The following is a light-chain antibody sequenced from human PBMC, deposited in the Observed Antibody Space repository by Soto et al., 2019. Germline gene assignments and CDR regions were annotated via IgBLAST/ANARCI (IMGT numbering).Light chain of an antibody. CDR3: ASWDDSLSAVV. Sequence: QSVLTQPPSASGTPGQRVTISCSGSRSNIEYNYVYWYQLLPETAPKLLIYSSDQRTSGVPDRFSASKSGASASLAISGLRSEDEADYYCASWDDSLSAVVFGGGTKLTVL. J-gene: IGLJ2*01. V-gene: IGLV1-47*02. CDR1: RSNIEYNY. CDR2: SSD.